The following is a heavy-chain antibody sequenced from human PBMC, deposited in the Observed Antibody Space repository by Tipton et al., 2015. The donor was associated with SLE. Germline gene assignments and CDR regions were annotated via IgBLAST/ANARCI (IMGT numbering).Heavy chain of an antibody. CDR1: GGSISSGGYS. CDR2: IYHSGTT. CDR3: ARVPPPGLYSSSSTDYYLDY. V-gene: IGHV4-30-2*01. J-gene: IGHJ4*02. Sequence: TLSLTCAVSGGSISSGGYSWSWIRQPPGKGLEWIGYIYHSGTTYYNPSLKSRVTMSVDTSKNQFSLKLSSVTAADTAVYYCARVPPPGLYSSSSTDYYLDYWGQGTLVTVSS. D-gene: IGHD6-6*01.